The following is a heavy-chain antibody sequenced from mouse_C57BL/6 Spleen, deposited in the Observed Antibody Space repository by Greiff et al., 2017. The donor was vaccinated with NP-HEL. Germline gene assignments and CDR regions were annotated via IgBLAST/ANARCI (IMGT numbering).Heavy chain of an antibody. D-gene: IGHD2-4*01. J-gene: IGHJ3*01. CDR2: IRNKANGYTT. Sequence: EVKVVESGGGLVQPGGSLSLSCAASGFTFTDYYMSWVRQPPGTALEWLGFIRNKANGYTTEYSASVKGRFTISRDNSQSILYLQMNALRAEDSATYYSARSSYDSFAYWGKGTLVTVSA. V-gene: IGHV7-3*01. CDR3: ARSSYDSFAY. CDR1: GFTFTDYY.